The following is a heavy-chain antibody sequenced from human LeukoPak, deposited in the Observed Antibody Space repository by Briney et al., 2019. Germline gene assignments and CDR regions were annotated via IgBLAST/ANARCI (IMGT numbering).Heavy chain of an antibody. D-gene: IGHD6-19*01. CDR3: ARGSAHPRSGWNWFDP. CDR1: GGSISSSSYY. J-gene: IGHJ5*02. CDR2: IYTSGST. V-gene: IGHV4-61*02. Sequence: PSETLSLTCTVSGGSISSSSYYWGWIRQPAGKGLEWIGRIYTSGSTNYNPSLKSRVTMSVDTSKNQFSLKLSSVTAADTAVYYCARGSAHPRSGWNWFDPWGQGTLVTVSS.